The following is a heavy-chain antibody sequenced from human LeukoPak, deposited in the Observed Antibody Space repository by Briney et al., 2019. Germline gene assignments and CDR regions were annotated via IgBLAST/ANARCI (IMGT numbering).Heavy chain of an antibody. CDR2: INHTGST. J-gene: IGHJ4*02. Sequence: PSETLSLTCAVYGGSFSGYYWTWIRQPPGKGLEWIGEINHTGSTNYNPSLKSRATISVDKSKNQFSLKVSSVTAADTAVYYCARAEHIVVVTRGLYFDYWGQGTLVTVSS. CDR3: ARAEHIVVVTRGLYFDY. V-gene: IGHV4-34*01. CDR1: GGSFSGYY. D-gene: IGHD2-21*02.